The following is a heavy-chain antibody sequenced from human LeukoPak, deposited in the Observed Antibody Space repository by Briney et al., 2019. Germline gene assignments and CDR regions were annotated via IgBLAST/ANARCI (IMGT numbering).Heavy chain of an antibody. J-gene: IGHJ4*02. CDR3: ARAAYYDSSQQAFDY. V-gene: IGHV3-21*01. D-gene: IGHD3-22*01. CDR1: GFTFSSYS. Sequence: GGSLRLSCAASGFTFSSYSMNWVRQAPGKGLEWVSSISSSSSYIYYADSVKGRFTISRDNAKNSLYLQMNSLRAEDTAVYYCARAAYYDSSQQAFDYWGQGTLVTVSS. CDR2: ISSSSSYI.